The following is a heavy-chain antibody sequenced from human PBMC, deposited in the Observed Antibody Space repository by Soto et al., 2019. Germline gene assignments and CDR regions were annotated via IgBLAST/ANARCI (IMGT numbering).Heavy chain of an antibody. CDR1: GYIFSDYG. CDR3: AKRTSGTTWGESDY. Sequence: QVQVMQSGAEVKKPGDSVKVSCKTSGYIFSDYGINWVRQAPGQGLEWRGWISGYSGNANLAQKFQGRVTMTTDQSTRTAYMELRRLRSDDTAVYYCAKRTSGTTWGESDYWGQGTLVTFSS. D-gene: IGHD4-17*01. V-gene: IGHV1-18*04. CDR2: ISGYSGNA. J-gene: IGHJ4*02.